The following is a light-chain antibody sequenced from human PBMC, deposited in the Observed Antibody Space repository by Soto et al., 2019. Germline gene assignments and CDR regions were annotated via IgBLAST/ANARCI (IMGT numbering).Light chain of an antibody. CDR3: QQRSSWPLT. Sequence: EIVLTQSPATLSLSPGDRATLSCRASRAIDTYLAWYQQKRGQAPRLLIYDASNRTTGIPARFSGGGSGTDFSLSISSLETDDFAVYYCQQRSSWPLTFGGGTKVEIK. V-gene: IGKV3-11*01. CDR2: DAS. CDR1: RAIDTY. J-gene: IGKJ4*01.